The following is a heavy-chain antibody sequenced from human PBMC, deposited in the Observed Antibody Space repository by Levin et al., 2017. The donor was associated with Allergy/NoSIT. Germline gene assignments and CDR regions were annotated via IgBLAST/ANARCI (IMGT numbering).Heavy chain of an antibody. J-gene: IGHJ4*02. Sequence: GGSLRLSCAASGFTFSGSAMHWVRQASGKGLEWVGRIRSKANSYATAYAASVKGRFTISRDDSKNTAYLQMNSLKTEDTAVYYCTSFQLVVPAAPREKTQDYWGQGTLVTVSS. CDR3: TSFQLVVPAAPREKTQDY. D-gene: IGHD2-2*01. V-gene: IGHV3-73*01. CDR1: GFTFSGSA. CDR2: IRSKANSYAT.